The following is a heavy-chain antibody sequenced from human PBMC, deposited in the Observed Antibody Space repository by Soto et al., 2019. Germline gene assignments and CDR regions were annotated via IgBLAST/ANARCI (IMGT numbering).Heavy chain of an antibody. CDR1: GFTFSSYW. Sequence: EVQLVESGGGLVQPGGSLRLSCAASGFTFSSYWMHWVRQAPGKGLVWVSGINSDGSSTSYADSVKGRFTISRDNAKNTLYLQMNSLRAEDTAVYYCASETPTILRRYFDLWGRGTLVTVSS. J-gene: IGHJ2*01. V-gene: IGHV3-74*01. CDR3: ASETPTILRRYFDL. CDR2: INSDGSST. D-gene: IGHD2-21*01.